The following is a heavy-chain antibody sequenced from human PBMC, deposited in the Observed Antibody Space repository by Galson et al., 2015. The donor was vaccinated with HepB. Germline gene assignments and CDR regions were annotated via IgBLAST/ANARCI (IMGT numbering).Heavy chain of an antibody. Sequence: QSGAEVKKPGESLKISCKGSGYSFTNYWIGWVRQMPGKGLEWMGIIYPGDSDTRYSPSFQGQVTISADKSINTAYLQWSSLKASDTAMYYCARHPRSMVRGALYYFDYWGQGTLVTVSS. J-gene: IGHJ4*02. CDR1: GYSFTNYW. V-gene: IGHV5-51*01. CDR3: ARHPRSMVRGALYYFDY. D-gene: IGHD3-10*01. CDR2: IYPGDSDT.